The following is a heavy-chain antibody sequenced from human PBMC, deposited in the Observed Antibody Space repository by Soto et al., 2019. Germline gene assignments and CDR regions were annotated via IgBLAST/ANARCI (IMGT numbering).Heavy chain of an antibody. J-gene: IGHJ4*02. CDR3: ARCYYDSSGLPGSFDY. Sequence: SVKVSCKASGGTFSSYAISWVRQAPGQGLEWMGGIIPIFGTANYAQKFQGRVTITADESTSTAYMELSSLRSEDTAVYYCARCYYDSSGLPGSFDYWGQGTLVTVSS. D-gene: IGHD3-22*01. CDR1: GGTFSSYA. V-gene: IGHV1-69*13. CDR2: IIPIFGTA.